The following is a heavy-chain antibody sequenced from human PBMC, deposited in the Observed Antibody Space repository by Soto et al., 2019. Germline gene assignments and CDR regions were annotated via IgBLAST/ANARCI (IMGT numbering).Heavy chain of an antibody. CDR2: IYHSGST. CDR1: GGSISSGNW. J-gene: IGHJ4*02. V-gene: IGHV4-4*02. Sequence: QVQLQESGPGLVKPSGTLSLTCAVSGGSISSGNWWSWVRQPPGKGLEWIGEIYHSGSTNYNPSLKSRVTISVDKSTNQFALTLNSVTAADTAVYNCAREGDRGYSLGYWGQGTLVTVSA. D-gene: IGHD5-18*01. CDR3: AREGDRGYSLGY.